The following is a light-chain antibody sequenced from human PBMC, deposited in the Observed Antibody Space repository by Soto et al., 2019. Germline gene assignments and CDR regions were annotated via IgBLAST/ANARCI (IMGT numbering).Light chain of an antibody. CDR3: PSHADSYPLHV. CDR1: SSDVGGYNY. Sequence: QSALTQSRSVSGSPGQSVTISCTGTSSDVGGYNYVSWYQQHPGKAPKLMIYDVSKRPSGVPDRFSGSKSGNTASLTISGLQSEDEADYYIPSHADSYPLHVFRTGAKDT. V-gene: IGLV2-11*01. J-gene: IGLJ1*01. CDR2: DVS.